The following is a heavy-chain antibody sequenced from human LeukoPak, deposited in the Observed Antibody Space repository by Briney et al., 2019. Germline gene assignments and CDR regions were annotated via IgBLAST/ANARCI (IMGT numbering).Heavy chain of an antibody. CDR3: VGVAIAAAGGEDFHH. J-gene: IGHJ1*01. D-gene: IGHD6-13*01. Sequence: PSETLSLTCTVSGASISSYYWNWIRQPPGKGLEWIGNIYYTGSTSYNPSLKSRVTISVDTSNNQFSLKLSSVTAADTAVYYCVGVAIAAAGGEDFHHWGQGTLLTVSS. CDR2: IYYTGST. V-gene: IGHV4-59*01. CDR1: GASISSYY.